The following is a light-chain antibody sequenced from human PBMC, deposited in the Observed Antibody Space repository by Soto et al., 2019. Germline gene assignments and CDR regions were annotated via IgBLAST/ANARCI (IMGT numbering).Light chain of an antibody. Sequence: TQSPSILSASVGDRVTITCRASQSVSNNYLAWYQQKPGQAPRLLVYAASARPAGIPDRFSGSGSGTDFTLTISRLEPEDFAVYYCQQYGTSPYTFGQGTKLEIK. CDR3: QQYGTSPYT. V-gene: IGKV3-20*01. CDR2: AAS. J-gene: IGKJ2*01. CDR1: QSVSNNY.